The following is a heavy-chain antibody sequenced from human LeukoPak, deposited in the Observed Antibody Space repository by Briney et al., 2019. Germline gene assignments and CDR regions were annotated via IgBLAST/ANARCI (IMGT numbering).Heavy chain of an antibody. Sequence: PSETLSLTCAVYGGSFSGCYWSWIRQPPGKGLEWIGEINHSGSTNYNPSLKSRVTISVDTSKNQFSLKLSSVTAADTAVYYCARAGNGWYFFDYWGQGTLVTVSS. CDR2: INHSGST. J-gene: IGHJ4*02. V-gene: IGHV4-34*01. D-gene: IGHD6-19*01. CDR3: ARAGNGWYFFDY. CDR1: GGSFSGCY.